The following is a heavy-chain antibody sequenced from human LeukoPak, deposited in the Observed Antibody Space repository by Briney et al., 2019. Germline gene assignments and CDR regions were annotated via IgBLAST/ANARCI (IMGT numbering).Heavy chain of an antibody. CDR2: IYSGGST. J-gene: IGHJ5*02. CDR1: GLTVSSKY. CDR3: AKDHVVATGGWFDP. V-gene: IGHV3-53*01. Sequence: PGGSLRLSCTASGLTVSSKYMSWVRQAPGQGLEWVSIIYSGGSTYYADSVKGRFTISRDNSKNTLYLQMNSLRAEDTAVYYCAKDHVVATGGWFDPWGQGTLVTVSS. D-gene: IGHD5-12*01.